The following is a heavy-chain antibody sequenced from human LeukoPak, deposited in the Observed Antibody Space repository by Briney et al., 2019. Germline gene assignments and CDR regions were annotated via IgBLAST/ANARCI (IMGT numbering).Heavy chain of an antibody. CDR1: GFTFSNYP. CDR3: TRPYYDYLTGYYSDY. J-gene: IGHJ4*02. V-gene: IGHV3-49*04. CDR2: LGSTAYGGTT. Sequence: GSLRLSCTTFGFTFSNYPMSWVRQAPGKGLEWLALLGSTAYGGTTKYAASVKGRFTISRDDSKSIAYLQMNSLKTEDTAVYYCTRPYYDYLTGYYSDYWGQGTLVTVSS. D-gene: IGHD3-9*01.